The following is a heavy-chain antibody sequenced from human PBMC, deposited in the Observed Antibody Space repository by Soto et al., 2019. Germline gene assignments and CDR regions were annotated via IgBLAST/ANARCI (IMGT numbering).Heavy chain of an antibody. Sequence: PSETLSLTCTVSGDSVTRDSYFWSWIRQPPGKGLEWIGNSYYSGYYSGSTYYNPSLKSRVTISVDTSKNQFSLKLSSVTAADTAVYYRARALKGYDFRFDPWGKGTLVTVSS. J-gene: IGHJ5*02. V-gene: IGHV4-61*01. CDR3: ARALKGYDFRFDP. CDR1: GDSVTRDSYF. CDR2: SYYSGYYSGST. D-gene: IGHD3-3*01.